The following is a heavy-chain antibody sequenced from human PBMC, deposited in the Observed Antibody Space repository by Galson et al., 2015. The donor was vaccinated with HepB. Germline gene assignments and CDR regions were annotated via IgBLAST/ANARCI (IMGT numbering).Heavy chain of an antibody. J-gene: IGHJ6*03. V-gene: IGHV3-21*01. Sequence: SLRLSCATSEFTFSHYSMNWVRQAPGKGLEWVSSISGGSSYIYYADSVKGRFTISRDNAKKSLYLQMNSLRVEDAAVYYCARVTDYYCYMGVWGKGTTVTVSS. CDR2: ISGGSSYI. CDR3: ARVTDYYCYMGV. CDR1: EFTFSHYS.